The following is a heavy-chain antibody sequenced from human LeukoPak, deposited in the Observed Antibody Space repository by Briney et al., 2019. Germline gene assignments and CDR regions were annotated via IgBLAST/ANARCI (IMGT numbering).Heavy chain of an antibody. CDR2: IYYSGST. Sequence: PSETLSLTCTVSGGSISSYYWSWIRQPPGKGLEWIGYIYYSGSTNYNPSLKSRVTISVDTSKNQFSLKLSPVTAADTAVYYCARDHLNWFDPWGQGTLVTVSS. CDR1: GGSISSYY. V-gene: IGHV4-59*01. CDR3: ARDHLNWFDP. J-gene: IGHJ5*02.